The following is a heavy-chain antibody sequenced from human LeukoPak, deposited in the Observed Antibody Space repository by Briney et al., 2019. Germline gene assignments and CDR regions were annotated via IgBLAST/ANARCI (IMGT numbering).Heavy chain of an antibody. CDR3: ARSIPYYDFWSGYYINWFDP. V-gene: IGHV4-39*01. Sequence: SETLSLTCIVSGGSISTSAYYWGWIRQPPGEGLQWIGSIYYSGNTYYNSSLKSRVTISVDTSTSQFSLRLSSVTAADTAVYYCARSIPYYDFWSGYYINWFDPWGQGTLVTVSS. CDR2: IYYSGNT. CDR1: GGSISTSAYY. J-gene: IGHJ5*02. D-gene: IGHD3-3*01.